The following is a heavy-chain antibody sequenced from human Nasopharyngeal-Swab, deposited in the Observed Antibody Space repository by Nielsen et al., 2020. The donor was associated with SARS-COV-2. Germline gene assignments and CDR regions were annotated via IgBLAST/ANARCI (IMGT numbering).Heavy chain of an antibody. CDR3: ARADSSGWFFSD. Sequence: WIRQPPGKGLEWVLYISSSDSTTYYADSVKGRFTISRDNAKNSLYLQMNSLRVEDTGVYYCARADSSGWFFSDWGRGTLVTVSS. CDR2: ISSSDSTT. D-gene: IGHD6-19*01. J-gene: IGHJ4*02. V-gene: IGHV3-48*03.